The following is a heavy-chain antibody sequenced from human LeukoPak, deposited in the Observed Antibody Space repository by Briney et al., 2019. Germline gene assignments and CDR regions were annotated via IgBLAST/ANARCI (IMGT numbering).Heavy chain of an antibody. D-gene: IGHD3-22*01. CDR1: GFIFSIDG. J-gene: IGHJ4*02. CDR2: ISSTIADI. CDR3: ANASAMIVVVSKHFDY. Sequence: PGGSLRLSCIPSGFIFSIDGMNCVRPAPGKGLEWISYISSTIADIYYVDSVTGRLTISTDNSKNTLYLRMNSVRAGDTAVYYCANASAMIVVVSKHFDYWGQGTMVTVSS. V-gene: IGHV3-48*01.